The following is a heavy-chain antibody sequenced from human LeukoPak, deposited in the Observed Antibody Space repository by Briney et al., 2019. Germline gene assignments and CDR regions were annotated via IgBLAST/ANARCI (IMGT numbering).Heavy chain of an antibody. Sequence: PGGSLRLSCAASGLTFSSYGMHWVRQAPGKGLEWVAVISYDGSNKYYADSVRGRFTISRDNSKNTLYLQMNSLRAEDTAVYYCAKGLQYYDSSGYAFDIWGQGTMVTVSS. CDR3: AKGLQYYDSSGYAFDI. V-gene: IGHV3-30*18. CDR2: ISYDGSNK. CDR1: GLTFSSYG. J-gene: IGHJ3*02. D-gene: IGHD3-22*01.